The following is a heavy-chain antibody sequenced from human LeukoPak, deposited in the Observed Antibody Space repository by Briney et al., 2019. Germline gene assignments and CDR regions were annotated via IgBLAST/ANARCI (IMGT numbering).Heavy chain of an antibody. CDR1: GGSFSGYY. CDR3: ASALYSYDSSGSPRYNWFDP. J-gene: IGHJ5*02. CDR2: INHSGST. D-gene: IGHD3-22*01. V-gene: IGHV4-34*01. Sequence: PSETLSLTCAVYGGSFSGYYWSWIRQPPGKGLEWIGEINHSGSTNYNPSLKSRVTISVETSKNQFSLRLSSVTAPHTAVYYCASALYSYDSSGSPRYNWFDPWGQGTLVTVSS.